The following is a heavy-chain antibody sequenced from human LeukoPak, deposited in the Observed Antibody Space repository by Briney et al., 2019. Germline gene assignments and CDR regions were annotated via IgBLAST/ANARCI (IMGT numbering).Heavy chain of an antibody. J-gene: IGHJ4*02. CDR2: ISSSSSTI. Sequence: GGSLRLSCAASGFTFSSYSMNWVRQAPGKGLEWVSYISSSSSTIYYADSVKGRFTISRDNAKNSLYLQMNSLRAEDTAVYYCARPDYSNLPDYWGQGTLVTVSS. V-gene: IGHV3-48*01. D-gene: IGHD4-11*01. CDR1: GFTFSSYS. CDR3: ARPDYSNLPDY.